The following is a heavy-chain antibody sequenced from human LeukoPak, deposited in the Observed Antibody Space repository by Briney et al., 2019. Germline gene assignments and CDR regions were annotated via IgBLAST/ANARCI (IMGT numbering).Heavy chain of an antibody. J-gene: IGHJ4*02. CDR1: GFTFTTNW. CDR3: ARDLSPGGSGQPQHY. V-gene: IGHV3-7*01. Sequence: GGSLRLSCAASGFTFTTNWMTWVRQAPGKGLEWVATINQDGSEKYYVDSVKGRFTISRDNAKNSLFLQMNSLRAEDTAVYYCARDLSPGGSGQPQHYWGQGTLVTVSS. CDR2: INQDGSEK. D-gene: IGHD3-10*01.